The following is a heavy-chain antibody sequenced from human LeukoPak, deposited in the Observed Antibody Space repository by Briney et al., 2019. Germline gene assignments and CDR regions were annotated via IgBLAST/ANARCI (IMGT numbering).Heavy chain of an antibody. CDR2: ISSSSSTI. J-gene: IGHJ3*02. D-gene: IGHD5-18*01. V-gene: IGHV3-48*01. Sequence: GGSLRLSCAASGFTFSSYTMNWVRQAPGKGLEWVSYISSSSSTIYYADSVKGRFTISRDNAKNSLYLQMNSLRAEDTAVYYCARSGYIYGADAFDIWGQGTMVTVSS. CDR3: ARSGYIYGADAFDI. CDR1: GFTFSSYT.